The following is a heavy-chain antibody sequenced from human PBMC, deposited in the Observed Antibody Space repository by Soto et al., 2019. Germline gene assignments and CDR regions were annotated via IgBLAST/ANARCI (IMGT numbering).Heavy chain of an antibody. CDR3: ARFTGIAVAGTFDY. D-gene: IGHD6-19*01. CDR2: IYSGGST. CDR1: GFTVSSNY. J-gene: IGHJ4*02. V-gene: IGHV3-66*01. Sequence: EVQLVESGGGLVQPGGSLRLSCAASGFTVSSNYMSWVRQAPGKGLEWVSVIYSGGSTYYADSVKGRFTISRDNSKNTLYLQMNSLRAEDTAVYYCARFTGIAVAGTFDYWGQGTLVTVSS.